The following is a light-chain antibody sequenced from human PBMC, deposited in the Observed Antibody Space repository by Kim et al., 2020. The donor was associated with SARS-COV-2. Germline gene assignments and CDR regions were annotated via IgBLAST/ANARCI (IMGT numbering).Light chain of an antibody. V-gene: IGLV3-1*01. J-gene: IGLJ2*01. CDR3: QAWDSRVV. CDR2: QDS. CDR1: KLGDKY. Sequence: SYELTQPPSVSVSPGQTASITCSGDKLGDKYACWYQQKPGQSPVLVIYQDSKRPSGIPERFSGSNSGNTATLTISGTQARDEADYYCQAWDSRVVFGGGT.